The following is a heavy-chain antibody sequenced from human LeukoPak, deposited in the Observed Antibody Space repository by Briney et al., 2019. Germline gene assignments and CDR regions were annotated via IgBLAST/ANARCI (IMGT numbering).Heavy chain of an antibody. Sequence: ASVKVSCKASGYTFPSYDINWVRQATGQGLEWMGWMNPNSGNTGYAQKFQGRVTMTRNTSISTAYMELSSLRSEDTAVYYCARGHLSRPYYDFWSGSKYGMDVWGQGTTVTVSS. J-gene: IGHJ6*02. CDR3: ARGHLSRPYYDFWSGSKYGMDV. CDR1: GYTFPSYD. D-gene: IGHD3-3*01. V-gene: IGHV1-8*01. CDR2: MNPNSGNT.